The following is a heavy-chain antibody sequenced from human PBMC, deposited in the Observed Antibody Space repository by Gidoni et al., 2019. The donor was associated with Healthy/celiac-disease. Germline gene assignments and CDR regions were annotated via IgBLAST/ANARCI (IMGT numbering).Heavy chain of an antibody. J-gene: IGHJ4*02. D-gene: IGHD6-19*01. CDR2: INAGNGNT. V-gene: IGHV1-3*01. CDR1: GYTFTSYA. Sequence: VQLVQSGAVVKTPGASVKVSFKASGYTFTSYAMHWVRQAPGQRLEWMGWINAGNGNTKYSQKFQGRVTITRDTSASTAYMELSSLRSEDTAVYYCARDQYSSGWYDPLDYWGQRTLVTVSS. CDR3: ARDQYSSGWYDPLDY.